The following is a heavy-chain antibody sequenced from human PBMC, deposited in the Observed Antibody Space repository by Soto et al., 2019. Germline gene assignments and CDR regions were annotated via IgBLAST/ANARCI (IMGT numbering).Heavy chain of an antibody. D-gene: IGHD3-9*01. CDR1: GFPFSSYA. CDR2: ISYDGSNK. CDR3: ARGGLYYDILTGYSHTYYFDY. J-gene: IGHJ4*02. V-gene: IGHV3-30-3*01. Sequence: PGGPLRRSCAPSGFPFSSYAMPWVRQAPGTGLEWVAVISYDGSNKYYADSVKGRFTISRDNSKNTLYLQMNSLRAEDTAVYYCARGGLYYDILTGYSHTYYFDYWGQGTLVTVSS.